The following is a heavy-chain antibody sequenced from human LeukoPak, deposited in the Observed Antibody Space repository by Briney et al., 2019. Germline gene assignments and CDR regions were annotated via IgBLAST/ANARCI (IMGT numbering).Heavy chain of an antibody. J-gene: IGHJ4*02. D-gene: IGHD5-24*01. CDR3: ARDYNFYGDY. Sequence: PGGSLRLSCAASGFTFSNFGFHWVRQAPGKGLEWVAFIWADGSRKYYVDSVEGRFTISRDSSKNTLFLQMDSLRVEDTAVYYCARDYNFYGDYWGQGTLVTVSS. CDR2: IWADGSRK. CDR1: GFTFSNFG. V-gene: IGHV3-33*01.